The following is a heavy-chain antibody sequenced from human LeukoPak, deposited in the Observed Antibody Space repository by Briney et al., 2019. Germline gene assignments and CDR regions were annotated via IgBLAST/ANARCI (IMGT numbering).Heavy chain of an antibody. D-gene: IGHD3-3*01. J-gene: IGHJ5*01. CDR2: IIPILGIA. CDR3: AINGRRITIFGVVILDS. Sequence: GASVKVSCKASGGTFSSYTISWVRQAPGQGLEWMGRIIPILGIAHYAQKFQGRVTITADKSTSTAYMELSSLRSEDTAVYYCAINGRRITIFGVVILDSWGQGTLVTVSS. V-gene: IGHV1-69*02. CDR1: GGTFSSYT.